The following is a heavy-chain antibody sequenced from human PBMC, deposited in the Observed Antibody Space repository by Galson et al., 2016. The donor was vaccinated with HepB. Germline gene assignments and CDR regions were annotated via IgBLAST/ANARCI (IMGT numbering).Heavy chain of an antibody. Sequence: SLRLSCAASGFTFSDYYMSWVRQPPGKGLEYTAYIDSSRTITYYADSVKGRFPISRDNAKSSLYLQMSGLRPNDTAFYYRATTRLLDNWGQGILVTVSS. CDR2: IDSSRTIT. J-gene: IGHJ4*02. CDR1: GFTFSDYY. CDR3: ATTRLLDN. V-gene: IGHV3-11*01.